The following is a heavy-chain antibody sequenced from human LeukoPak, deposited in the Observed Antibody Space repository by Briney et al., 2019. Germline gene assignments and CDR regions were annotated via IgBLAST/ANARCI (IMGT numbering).Heavy chain of an antibody. CDR2: ISAYNGNT. Sequence: ASVKVSCKASGYTFTSYGISWVRQAPGQGLEWMGWISAYNGNTNYAQKLQGRVTMTRDTSTNTVYMHLSSLRSEDTALYYCASELDYWGQGTLVTVSS. V-gene: IGHV1-18*01. CDR3: ASELDY. CDR1: GYTFTSYG. J-gene: IGHJ4*02.